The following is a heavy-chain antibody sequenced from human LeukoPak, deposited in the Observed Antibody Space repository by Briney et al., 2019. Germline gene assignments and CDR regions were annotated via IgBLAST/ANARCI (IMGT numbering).Heavy chain of an antibody. Sequence: GGSLRLSCAASGFTFSSYAMSCVRQAPGEGLEWVSAISGSGGSTYYADSVKGRFTISRDNSKNTLYLQMNSLRAEDTAVYYCAKDYTTHDDYGDYWGQGTLVTVSS. CDR3: AKDYTTHDDYGDY. CDR1: GFTFSSYA. V-gene: IGHV3-23*01. CDR2: ISGSGGST. D-gene: IGHD1-14*01. J-gene: IGHJ4*02.